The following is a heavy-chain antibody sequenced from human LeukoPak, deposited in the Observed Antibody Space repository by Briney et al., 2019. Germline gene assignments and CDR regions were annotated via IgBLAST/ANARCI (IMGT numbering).Heavy chain of an antibody. D-gene: IGHD3-22*01. CDR3: ATYYYDSSGYYYNWFDP. CDR2: MNPNSGDT. V-gene: IGHV1-2*02. J-gene: IGHJ5*02. Sequence: ASVKVSCKASGYTFTSYDINWVRQATGQGLEWMGWMNPNSGDTDYAQKFQGRVTMTRDTSISTAYMELSRLRSDDTAVYYCATYYYDSSGYYYNWFDPWGQGTLVTVSS. CDR1: GYTFTSYD.